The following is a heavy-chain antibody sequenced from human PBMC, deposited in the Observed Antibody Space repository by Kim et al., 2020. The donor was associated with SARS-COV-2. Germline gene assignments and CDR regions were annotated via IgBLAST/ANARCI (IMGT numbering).Heavy chain of an antibody. J-gene: IGHJ4*02. V-gene: IGHV3-11*01. CDR3: ASEQILTGYPYYFDD. CDR1: GFTFSDYY. Sequence: GGSLRLSCAASGFTFSDYYMSWIRQAPGKGLEWVSYISSSGSTIYYADSVKGRFTISRDNAKNSLYLQMNSLRAEDTAVYYCASEQILTGYPYYFDDWGQGTLVTVSS. D-gene: IGHD3-9*01. CDR2: ISSSGSTI.